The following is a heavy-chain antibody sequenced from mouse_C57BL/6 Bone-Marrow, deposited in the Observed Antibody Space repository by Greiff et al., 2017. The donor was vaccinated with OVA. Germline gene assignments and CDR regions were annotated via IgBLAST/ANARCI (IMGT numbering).Heavy chain of an antibody. V-gene: IGHV1-5*01. D-gene: IGHD2-2*01. CDR2: IYPGNSDT. CDR3: TRIYYGYSWFAY. Sequence: VQLQQSGTVLARPGASVKMSCKTSGYTFTSYWMHWVNPRPGQGLEWIGAIYPGNSDTSYNQKFKGKAKLTAVTSASTAYMELSSLTNEDSAVYYCTRIYYGYSWFAYWGQGTLVTVSA. CDR1: GYTFTSYW. J-gene: IGHJ3*01.